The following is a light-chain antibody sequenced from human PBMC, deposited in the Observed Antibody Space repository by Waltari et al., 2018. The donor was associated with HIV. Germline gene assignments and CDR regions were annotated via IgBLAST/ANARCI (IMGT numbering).Light chain of an antibody. Sequence: QSVLTQPPSASGTPGQRVTISCSGRNSNVGSNSVNWYRQVPGTAPKVLIYNNNERPSGVPDRFSGSKSGNTASLAISRRRAEDEADYYCAVWDDSVSGDVVFGGGTKLTVL. CDR3: AVWDDSVSGDVV. J-gene: IGLJ2*01. CDR1: NSNVGSNS. V-gene: IGLV1-44*01. CDR2: NNN.